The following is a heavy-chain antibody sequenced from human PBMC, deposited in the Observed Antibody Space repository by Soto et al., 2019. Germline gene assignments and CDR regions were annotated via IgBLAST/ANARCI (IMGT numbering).Heavy chain of an antibody. D-gene: IGHD3-22*01. J-gene: IGHJ4*02. V-gene: IGHV4-30-4*01. CDR3: ARGGYYYDSSGYLNKQIADY. CDR1: GGSISSGDYY. Sequence: PSETLSLTCTVSGGSISSGDYYWSWIRQPPGKGLEWIGYIYYSGSTYYNPSLKSRVTISVDTSKNQFSLKLSSVTAADTAVYYCARGGYYYDSSGYLNKQIADYWGQGTLVTVSS. CDR2: IYYSGST.